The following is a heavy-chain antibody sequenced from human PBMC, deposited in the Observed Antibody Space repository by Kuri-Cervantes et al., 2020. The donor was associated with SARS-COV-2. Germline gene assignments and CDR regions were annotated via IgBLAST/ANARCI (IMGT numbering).Heavy chain of an antibody. D-gene: IGHD3-3*01. Sequence: GESLKISCAASGFTFRSYAMSWVRQAPGKGLEWVSAISGSGGSTYYADSVKGRFTISRDNSKNTLYLQMNSLRAEDTAVYYCAKEFLGKYDFWSGYRDAFDIWGQGTMVTVSS. CDR2: ISGSGGST. V-gene: IGHV3-23*01. CDR1: GFTFRSYA. J-gene: IGHJ3*02. CDR3: AKEFLGKYDFWSGYRDAFDI.